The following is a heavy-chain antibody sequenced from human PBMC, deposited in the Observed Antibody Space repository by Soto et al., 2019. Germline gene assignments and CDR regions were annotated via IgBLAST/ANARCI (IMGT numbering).Heavy chain of an antibody. V-gene: IGHV3-23*01. J-gene: IGHJ4*02. D-gene: IGHD6-13*01. CDR3: AKRSQYSSGWYSPIFYY. Sequence: GGSLRLSCAASGFSFSDYAMSWVRQAPGKGLEWVSVISESGGSTHYADSVRGRFTVSRDNSKNSLSLRMNSLRDEDTAVYFCAKRSQYSSGWYSPIFYYWGQGA. CDR2: ISESGGST. CDR1: GFSFSDYA.